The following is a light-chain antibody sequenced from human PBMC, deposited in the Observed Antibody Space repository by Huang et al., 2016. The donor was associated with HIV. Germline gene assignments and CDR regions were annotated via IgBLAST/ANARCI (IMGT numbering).Light chain of an antibody. CDR3: QQRSNWPPVFT. CDR1: QSVSSY. CDR2: DAS. V-gene: IGKV3-11*01. Sequence: PGERATLSCRASQSVSSYLAWYQQKPGQAPRLLIYDASNRATGIPARFSGSGSGTDFTLTISSLEPEDFAVYYCQQRSNWPPVFTFGPGTKVDIK. J-gene: IGKJ3*01.